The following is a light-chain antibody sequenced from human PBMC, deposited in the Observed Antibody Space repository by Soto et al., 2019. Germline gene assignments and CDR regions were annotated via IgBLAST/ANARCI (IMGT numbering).Light chain of an antibody. J-gene: IGKJ4*01. CDR1: QSVSSSY. CDR2: GAS. CDR3: QQYRT. V-gene: IGKV3-20*01. Sequence: IVLTQSPGTLSLSPGERATLSCRASQSVSSSYLAWYQQKPGQAPRLLIYGASSRATGIPDRFSGSGSGTDFTLTISSLEPEDFAVCYCQQYRTFDGGTKVEIK.